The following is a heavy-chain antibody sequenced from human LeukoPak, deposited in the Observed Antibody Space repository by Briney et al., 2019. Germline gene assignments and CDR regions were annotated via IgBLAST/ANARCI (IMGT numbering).Heavy chain of an antibody. J-gene: IGHJ4*02. CDR3: ARDRGDYYDSSGPFDY. D-gene: IGHD3-22*01. Sequence: GASVKVSCKASGYTFTSYDINWVRQATGQGLEWMGWMNPNSGNTGYAQKFQGRVTMTRDTSISTAYMELSRLRSDDTAVYYCARDRGDYYDSSGPFDYWGQGTLVTVSS. CDR2: MNPNSGNT. V-gene: IGHV1-8*01. CDR1: GYTFTSYD.